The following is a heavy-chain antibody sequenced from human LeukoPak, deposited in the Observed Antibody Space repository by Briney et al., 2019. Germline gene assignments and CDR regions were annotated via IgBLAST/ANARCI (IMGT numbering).Heavy chain of an antibody. CDR1: GGSISSSDYY. Sequence: PSETLPLTCSVSGGSISSSDYYWDWIRQPPGKGLEWVGAIYYTGSTYYNPSLKGRVTISGDTSKNQFSLKLSSVTAADTAVYYCAMRALYSYTYYFDYWGQGTLVTVSS. CDR3: AMRALYSYTYYFDY. D-gene: IGHD5-18*01. CDR2: IYYTGST. V-gene: IGHV4-39*01. J-gene: IGHJ4*02.